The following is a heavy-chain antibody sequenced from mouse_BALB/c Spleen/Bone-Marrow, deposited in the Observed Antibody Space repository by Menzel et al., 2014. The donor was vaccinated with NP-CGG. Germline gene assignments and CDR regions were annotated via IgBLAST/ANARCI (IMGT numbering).Heavy chain of an antibody. CDR2: IWADGST. Sequence: ESGPGLVAPSQSLSITCAVSGFSLTSYGVHWVRQPPGKGLEWLGVIWADGSTNYNSALMSRLSISKDNSKNQVFLKMNSLQTDDTAMYYCARTARATTGFAYWGQGTLVTVSA. V-gene: IGHV2-9*02. CDR1: GFSLTSYG. CDR3: ARTARATTGFAY. J-gene: IGHJ3*01. D-gene: IGHD3-2*01.